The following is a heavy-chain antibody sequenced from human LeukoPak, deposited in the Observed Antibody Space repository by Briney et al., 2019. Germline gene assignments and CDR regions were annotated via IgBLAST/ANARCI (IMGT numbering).Heavy chain of an antibody. D-gene: IGHD6-13*01. Sequence: GGSLRLSCAASGFTFSSYAMSWVRQAPGKGLEWVSAISGSGGSTYYADSVKGRFTISRDNAKNSLYLQMNSLRAEDTAVYYCARDKVSIAARPDAFDIWGQGTMVTVSS. CDR2: ISGSGGST. CDR1: GFTFSSYA. J-gene: IGHJ3*02. V-gene: IGHV3-23*01. CDR3: ARDKVSIAARPDAFDI.